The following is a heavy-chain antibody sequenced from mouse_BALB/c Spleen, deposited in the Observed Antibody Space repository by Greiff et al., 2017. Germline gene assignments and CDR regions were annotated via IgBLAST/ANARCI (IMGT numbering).Heavy chain of an antibody. CDR1: GYTFTSYW. J-gene: IGHJ4*01. Sequence: QVQLQQSGAELAKPGASVKMSCKASGYTFTSYWMHWVKQRPGQGLEWIGYINPSTGYTEYNQKFKDKATLTADKSSSTAYMQLSSLTSEDSAVYYCARRGYGNWGYAMDYWGQGTSVTVSS. D-gene: IGHD2-1*01. CDR2: INPSTGYT. V-gene: IGHV1-7*01. CDR3: ARRGYGNWGYAMDY.